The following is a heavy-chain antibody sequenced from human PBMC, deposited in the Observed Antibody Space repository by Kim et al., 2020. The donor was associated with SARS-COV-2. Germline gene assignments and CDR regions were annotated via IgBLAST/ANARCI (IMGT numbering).Heavy chain of an antibody. Sequence: PSRKSRVALSVDTSKNQLSLRLSSVTAADTAVYYCARDMSGYTGYGPGFDYWGQEILVTVSS. CDR3: ARDMSGYTGYGPGFDY. D-gene: IGHD5-12*01. J-gene: IGHJ4*02. V-gene: IGHV4-59*01.